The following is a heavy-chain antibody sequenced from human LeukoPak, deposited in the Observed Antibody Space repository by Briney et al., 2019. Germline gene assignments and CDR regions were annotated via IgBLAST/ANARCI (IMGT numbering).Heavy chain of an antibody. J-gene: IGHJ4*02. D-gene: IGHD6-19*01. Sequence: GGSLRLSCAASGFTFSSYGMHWVRQAPGKGLEWVAVISYDGSNKYYADSVKGRFTISRDNSKNTLYLQMNSLRAEDTAVYYCAVARVSYSSGWYTGGYYFDYWGQGTLVTVSS. CDR1: GFTFSSYG. CDR2: ISYDGSNK. V-gene: IGHV3-30*03. CDR3: AVARVSYSSGWYTGGYYFDY.